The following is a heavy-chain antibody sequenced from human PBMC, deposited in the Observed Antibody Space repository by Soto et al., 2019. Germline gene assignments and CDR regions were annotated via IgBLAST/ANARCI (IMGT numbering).Heavy chain of an antibody. J-gene: IGHJ5*02. Sequence: ASVKVSCKASGYTFTSYYMHWVRQAPGQRLEWMGIINPSSGNTKYSQKFQGRVTITRDTSASTAYMELSSLRSEDTAVYYCARDRKYSSSQPYNWFDPWGQGTLVTVSS. V-gene: IGHV1-46*01. CDR1: GYTFTSYY. CDR3: ARDRKYSSSQPYNWFDP. D-gene: IGHD6-6*01. CDR2: INPSSGNT.